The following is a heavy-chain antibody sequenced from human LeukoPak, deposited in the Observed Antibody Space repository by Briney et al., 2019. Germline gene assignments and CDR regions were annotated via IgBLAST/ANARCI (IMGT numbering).Heavy chain of an antibody. V-gene: IGHV4-34*01. Sequence: SSETLSLTCDVHGGSFSGNYWSWIRQPPGKGLEWIGEIKDSGRTNYNPSLKSRVTISEDTSKNQFFLNLTSVTAADTAVYYCARVNRWLRLGSRSFDYWGQGSLVTVSS. CDR2: IKDSGRT. D-gene: IGHD5-12*01. J-gene: IGHJ4*02. CDR1: GGSFSGNY. CDR3: ARVNRWLRLGSRSFDY.